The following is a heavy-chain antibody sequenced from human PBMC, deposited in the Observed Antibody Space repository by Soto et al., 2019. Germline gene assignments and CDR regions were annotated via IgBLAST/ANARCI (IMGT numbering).Heavy chain of an antibody. CDR3: ARDGGRAVAGRAGAFDI. Sequence: GGSLRLSCAASGFTVSSNYMSWVRQAPGKGLEWVSVIYSGGSTYYADSVKGRFTISRDNSKNTLYLQMNSLRAEDTAGYYCARDGGRAVAGRAGAFDIWGQGTMVTVSS. CDR2: IYSGGST. V-gene: IGHV3-66*01. CDR1: GFTVSSNY. D-gene: IGHD6-19*01. J-gene: IGHJ3*02.